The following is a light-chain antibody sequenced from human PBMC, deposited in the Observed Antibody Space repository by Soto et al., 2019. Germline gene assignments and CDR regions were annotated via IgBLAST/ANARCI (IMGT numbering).Light chain of an antibody. J-gene: IGKJ3*01. CDR1: QSVSSY. Sequence: EIVLTQSPATLSLSPGERATLSCRASQSVSSYLAWYQQKPGQAPRLLIYDASNRATGIPARLSGSGSGTDFTLTISSLEPEDFAVYYCQQRSNWPPSTFGPGTKVDIK. CDR3: QQRSNWPPST. CDR2: DAS. V-gene: IGKV3-11*01.